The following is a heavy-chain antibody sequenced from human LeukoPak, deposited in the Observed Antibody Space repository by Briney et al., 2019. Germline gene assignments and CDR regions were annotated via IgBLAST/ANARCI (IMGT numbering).Heavy chain of an antibody. Sequence: GASVKVSCKASGYTFTGYYMHWVRQAPGQGLEWMGWINPNSGGTNYAQKLQGRVTMTTDTSTSTAYMELRSLRSDDTAVYYCARIVVVIAMAPGAFDIWGQGTMVTVSS. CDR3: ARIVVVIAMAPGAFDI. D-gene: IGHD2-21*01. J-gene: IGHJ3*02. V-gene: IGHV1-2*02. CDR2: INPNSGGT. CDR1: GYTFTGYY.